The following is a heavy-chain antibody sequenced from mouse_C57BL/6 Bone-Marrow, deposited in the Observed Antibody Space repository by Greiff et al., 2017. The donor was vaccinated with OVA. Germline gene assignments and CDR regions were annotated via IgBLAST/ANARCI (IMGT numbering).Heavy chain of an antibody. J-gene: IGHJ1*03. CDR2: IYWDDDK. CDR1: GFSLSTSGMG. Sequence: ESGPGILQSSQTLSLTCSFSGFSLSTSGMGVSWIRQPSGKGLEWLAHIYWDDDKRYNPSLKSRLTISKDTSRNQVFLKITSVDTADTATYDCARRRLGDWYFDVWGTGTTVTVSS. V-gene: IGHV8-12*01. CDR3: ARRRLGDWYFDV. D-gene: IGHD2-2*01.